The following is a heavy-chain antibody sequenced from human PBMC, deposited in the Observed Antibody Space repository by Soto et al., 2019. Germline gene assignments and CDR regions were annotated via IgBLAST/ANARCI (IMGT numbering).Heavy chain of an antibody. J-gene: IGHJ6*02. V-gene: IGHV1-69*13. CDR2: IIPIFGTA. Sequence: ASVKVSCKASGGTFSSYAISWVRQAPGQGLEWMGGIIPIFGTANYAQKFQGRVTITADESTSTAYMELSSLRSEDTAVYYCARDLKSPEWLSGYYYYGMDVWGQGTTVTVSS. CDR3: ARDLKSPEWLSGYYYYGMDV. D-gene: IGHD3-3*01. CDR1: GGTFSSYA.